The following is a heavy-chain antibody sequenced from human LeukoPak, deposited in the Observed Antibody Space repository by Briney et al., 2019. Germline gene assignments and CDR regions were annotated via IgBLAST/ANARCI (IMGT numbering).Heavy chain of an antibody. D-gene: IGHD1-14*01. V-gene: IGHV5-51*01. CDR2: IYPTDSDT. CDR3: VRPNRGALFDY. CDR1: GSIFTSYW. J-gene: IGHJ4*02. Sequence: GESLKISCQASGSIFTSYWIGWVPQVPGKGLEWMGIIYPTDSDTKYSPSFQGHVTISADKSISTAYIQWSSLKSSDTAMYYCVRPNRGALFDYWGEGTLVTVS.